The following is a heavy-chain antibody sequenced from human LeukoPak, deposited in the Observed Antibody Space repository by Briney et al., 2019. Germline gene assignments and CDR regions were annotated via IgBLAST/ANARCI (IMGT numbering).Heavy chain of an antibody. Sequence: SQTLSLTCTVSGGFISSGDYYWSWIRQPPGKGLEWIGYIYYSGSTYYNPSLKSRVTISVDTSKNQFSLKLSSVTAADTAVYYCARGERYYGSGSYSSWYFDLWGRGTLVTVSS. D-gene: IGHD3-10*01. V-gene: IGHV4-30-4*01. CDR2: IYYSGST. J-gene: IGHJ2*01. CDR1: GGFISSGDYY. CDR3: ARGERYYGSGSYSSWYFDL.